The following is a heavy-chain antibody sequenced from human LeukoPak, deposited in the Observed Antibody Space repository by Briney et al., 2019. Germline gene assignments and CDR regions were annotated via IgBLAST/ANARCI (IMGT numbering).Heavy chain of an antibody. J-gene: IGHJ2*01. D-gene: IGHD6-19*01. CDR2: IYYSGGT. Sequence: PSETLSLTCTVSGGSISSYYWSWIRQPPGKGPEWIGYIYYSGGTNYYPSLKSRVTISVDTSRNQFSLKLSSVTAADTAVYYCARLIAVTEYWYLDLWGRGTLVTVSS. V-gene: IGHV4-59*01. CDR1: GGSISSYY. CDR3: ARLIAVTEYWYLDL.